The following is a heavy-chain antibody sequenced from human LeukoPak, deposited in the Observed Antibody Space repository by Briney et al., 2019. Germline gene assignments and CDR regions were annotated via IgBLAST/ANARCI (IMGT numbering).Heavy chain of an antibody. J-gene: IGHJ3*02. V-gene: IGHV4-61*02. CDR1: GGSISSGSYY. CDR3: ARETTYYYDSSGYYFDAFDI. D-gene: IGHD3-22*01. Sequence: SETLSLTCTVSGGSISSGSYYWSWIRQPAGKGLEWIGRIYTSGSTNYNPSLKSRVTISVDTSKNQFSLKLSSVTAADTAVYYSARETTYYYDSSGYYFDAFDIWGQGTMVTVSS. CDR2: IYTSGST.